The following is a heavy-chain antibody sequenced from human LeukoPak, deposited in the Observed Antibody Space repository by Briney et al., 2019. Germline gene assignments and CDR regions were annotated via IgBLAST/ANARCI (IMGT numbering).Heavy chain of an antibody. CDR3: ARAIGSGSYYVYFDY. Sequence: GGSLRLSCAASGFTFSSYWMSWVRQAPGKGLEWVGNIKQDGSEKYYVDSVKGRFTISRDNAKNSLYLQMNSLRAEDTAVYYCARAIGSGSYYVYFDYWGQGTLVTVSS. D-gene: IGHD3-10*01. CDR2: IKQDGSEK. V-gene: IGHV3-7*01. J-gene: IGHJ4*02. CDR1: GFTFSSYW.